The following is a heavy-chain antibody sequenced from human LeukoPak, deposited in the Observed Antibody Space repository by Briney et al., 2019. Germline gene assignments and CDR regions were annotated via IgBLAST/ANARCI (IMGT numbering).Heavy chain of an antibody. Sequence: SETLSLTCAVYGGSFGGYYWSWIRQPPGKGLEWIGEINHSGSTNYNPSLKSRVTISVDTSKNQFSLKLSSVTAADTAVYHCARLRKRSSGWSPGEYFDYWGQGTLVTVSS. V-gene: IGHV4-34*01. J-gene: IGHJ4*02. D-gene: IGHD6-19*01. CDR1: GGSFGGYY. CDR2: INHSGST. CDR3: ARLRKRSSGWSPGEYFDY.